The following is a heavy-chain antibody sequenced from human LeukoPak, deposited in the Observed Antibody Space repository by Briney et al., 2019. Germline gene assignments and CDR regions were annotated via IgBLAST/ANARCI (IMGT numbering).Heavy chain of an antibody. CDR3: AVTPGTYY. CDR2: INSDGST. CDR1: GFTVSSNY. V-gene: IGHV3-74*01. D-gene: IGHD2-21*02. Sequence: HPGGSLRLSCAASGFTVSSNYMSWVRQAPGKGLVWVSRINSDGSTSYAESVKGRFTISRDNAKNTLYLQMNSLRAEDTAVYYCAVTPGTYYWGQGTLVTVSS. J-gene: IGHJ4*02.